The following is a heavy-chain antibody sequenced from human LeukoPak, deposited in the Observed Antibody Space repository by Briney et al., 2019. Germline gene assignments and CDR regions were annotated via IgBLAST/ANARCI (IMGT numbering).Heavy chain of an antibody. CDR3: ARDHPIHQPVKWFGELFGMDV. CDR2: ISGYNGNT. J-gene: IGHJ6*02. V-gene: IGHV1-18*01. CDR1: GYTFTSYG. Sequence: ASVKVSCKASGYTFTSYGISWVRQAPRQGLEWMGLISGYNGNTNYAQKLQGRVTMTTDTSTSTAYMELRSLRSDDTAVYYCARDHPIHQPVKWFGELFGMDVWGQGTTVTVSS. D-gene: IGHD3-10*01.